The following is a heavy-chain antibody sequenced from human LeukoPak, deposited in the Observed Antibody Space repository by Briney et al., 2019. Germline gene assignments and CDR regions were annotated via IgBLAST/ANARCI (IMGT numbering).Heavy chain of an antibody. Sequence: SETLSLTCTVSGGSVSSYYWSWIRQPPGKGLEWIGYIYYSGTTYYNPSLKSRVTISLDTSKNQFSLKLSSVTAADTAVYYCARDSYDILTGLDYWGQGTLVTVSS. V-gene: IGHV4-59*02. CDR1: GGSVSSYY. CDR3: ARDSYDILTGLDY. D-gene: IGHD3-9*01. CDR2: IYYSGTT. J-gene: IGHJ4*02.